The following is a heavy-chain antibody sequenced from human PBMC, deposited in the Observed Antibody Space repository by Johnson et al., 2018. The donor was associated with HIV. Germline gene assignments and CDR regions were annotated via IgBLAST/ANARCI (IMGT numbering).Heavy chain of an antibody. CDR1: GFTVSSNY. V-gene: IGHV3-66*01. Sequence: VQLVESGGGVVQPGGSLRLSCAASGFTVSSNYITWVRQAPGKGLEWVSVIYSGGSTYYADSVKGRFTISRDNSKNTLYLQMNNLRAEDTAVYYCARGPKNPGLDAFDIWGQGTVVTVSS. CDR3: ARGPKNPGLDAFDI. J-gene: IGHJ3*02. D-gene: IGHD1-14*01. CDR2: IYSGGST.